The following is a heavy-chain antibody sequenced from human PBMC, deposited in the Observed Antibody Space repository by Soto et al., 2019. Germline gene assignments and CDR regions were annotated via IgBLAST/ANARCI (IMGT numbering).Heavy chain of an antibody. Sequence: QVQLQQWGAGLLKPSETLSLTCAVYGGSFNSYFWNWVRQPPGKGLEWIGEVTPGGRSNYNPSLKSRVTISTDTSKTQFSLEVNSVTAADTAVYYCTTSGRSWPDSFDIWGQGAMVTVSS. V-gene: IGHV4-34*01. CDR2: VTPGGRS. CDR3: TTSGRSWPDSFDI. CDR1: GGSFNSYF. J-gene: IGHJ3*02. D-gene: IGHD6-13*01.